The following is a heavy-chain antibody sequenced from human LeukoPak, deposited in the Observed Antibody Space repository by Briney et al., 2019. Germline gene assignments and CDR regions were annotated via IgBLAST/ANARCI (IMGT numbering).Heavy chain of an antibody. D-gene: IGHD5-24*01. CDR2: IIPILGIA. CDR1: GGTFSSYA. CDR3: AVATINYYYGMDV. J-gene: IGHJ6*02. V-gene: IGHV1-69*04. Sequence: ASVKVSCKASGGTFSSYAISWVRQAPGQGLEWMGRIIPILGIANYAQKFQGRVTITADKSTSTAYMELGSLRSEDTAVYYCAVATINYYYGMDVWGQGTTVTVSS.